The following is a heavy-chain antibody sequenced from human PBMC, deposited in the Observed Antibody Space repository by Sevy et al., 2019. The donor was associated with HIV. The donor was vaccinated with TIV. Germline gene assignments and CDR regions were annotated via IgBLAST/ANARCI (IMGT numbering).Heavy chain of an antibody. V-gene: IGHV3-74*01. D-gene: IGHD1-1*01. Sequence: GGSLRLSCAASGFTFNRYWMHWVRQAPGKGPVWLARIDGDGSATTYTDSVKGRFTISRDNAQDTLYLQMNSLRTEDTAIYYCARIATGHTFGLPEFWGQGTLVTVSS. J-gene: IGHJ4*02. CDR3: ARIATGHTFGLPEF. CDR1: GFTFNRYW. CDR2: IDGDGSAT.